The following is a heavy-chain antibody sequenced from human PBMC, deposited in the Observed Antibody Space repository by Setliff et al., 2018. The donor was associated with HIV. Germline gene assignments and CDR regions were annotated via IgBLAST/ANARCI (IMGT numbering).Heavy chain of an antibody. CDR2: IYYSGST. CDR1: GGSISGSNYY. V-gene: IGHV4-39*07. D-gene: IGHD2-8*01. Sequence: GSLRLSCAASGGSISGSNYYWGWIRQPPGKGLEWVGSIYYSGSTYYNPSLKSRVTISVDTSKNQFSLKLSSVTAADTAVYYCARDAPTVYANGWFDPWGQGTLVTVSS. J-gene: IGHJ5*02. CDR3: ARDAPTVYANGWFDP.